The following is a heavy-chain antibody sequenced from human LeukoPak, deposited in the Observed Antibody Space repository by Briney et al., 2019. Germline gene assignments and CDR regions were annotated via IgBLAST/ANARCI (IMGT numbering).Heavy chain of an antibody. J-gene: IGHJ6*03. D-gene: IGHD3-10*01. CDR3: ARQRRVRGAKEVYYYYYYYMDV. CDR1: GGTFSGYY. V-gene: IGHV4-34*01. CDR2: INHSGST. Sequence: PSETLSLTCAVYGGTFSGYYWSWIRQPPGKGLEWIGEINHSGSTNYNPSLKSRVTISVDTSKNQFSLKLSSVTAADTAVYYCARQRRVRGAKEVYYYYYYYMDVWGKGTTVTISS.